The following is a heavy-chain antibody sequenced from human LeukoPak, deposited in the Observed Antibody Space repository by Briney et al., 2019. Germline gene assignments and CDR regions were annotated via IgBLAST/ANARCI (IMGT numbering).Heavy chain of an antibody. CDR1: GGSFCGYY. J-gene: IGHJ3*02. V-gene: IGHV4-34*01. D-gene: IGHD1-26*01. CDR3: ARGWEVMTAFDI. Sequence: SETLSLTCAVYGGSFCGYYWSWIRQPPGKGLEWIGEINHSGSTNYNPSLKTRVTISVDTSKNQFSLKLSSLTAADTAAYYCARGWEVMTAFDIWGQGTMVTVSS. CDR2: INHSGST.